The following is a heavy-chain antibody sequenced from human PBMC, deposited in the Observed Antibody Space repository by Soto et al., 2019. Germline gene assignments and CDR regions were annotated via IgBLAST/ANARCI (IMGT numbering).Heavy chain of an antibody. CDR3: ARQSPPYGDGSGFDY. CDR2: IKKDGSDK. V-gene: IGHV3-7*02. Sequence: PGGSLRLSCATSGFTFRDFWMTWVRQAPGRGLEWVANIKKDGSDKYYVDSVKGRFTISRDNAKNSVSLQMNSLRVEDTAVYYCARQSPPYGDGSGFDYWGQGTLVTVSS. CDR1: GFTFRDFW. J-gene: IGHJ4*02. D-gene: IGHD4-17*01.